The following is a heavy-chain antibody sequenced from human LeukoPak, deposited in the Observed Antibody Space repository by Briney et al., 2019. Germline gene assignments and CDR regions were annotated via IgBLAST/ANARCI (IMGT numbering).Heavy chain of an antibody. CDR1: GFTFGSYW. CDR2: IKQDGSEK. CDR3: ASAGGDSRSPLPFYY. D-gene: IGHD6-6*01. J-gene: IGHJ4*02. V-gene: IGHV3-7*03. Sequence: GGSLRLFCAASGFTFGSYWMSWVRQAPGKGLEWVANIKQDGSEKYYVDSVKGRFAISRDNAENSLSLQMNSLRAEDTAVYYCASAGGDSRSPLPFYYWGQGTLVTVSS.